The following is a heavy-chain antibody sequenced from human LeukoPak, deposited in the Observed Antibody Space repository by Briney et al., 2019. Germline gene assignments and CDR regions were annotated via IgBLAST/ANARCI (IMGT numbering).Heavy chain of an antibody. CDR2: ISGSGSDI. Sequence: PGGSLRLSCAASGFTFNTFSMNWVRQTPGKGLEWVSAISGSGSDIYYADSVKGRFTISRDNAKNTLYLQMNSLRAEDTAVYYCASHYRSGWYGFDYWGQRTLVTVSS. CDR3: ASHYRSGWYGFDY. CDR1: GFTFNTFS. J-gene: IGHJ4*02. D-gene: IGHD6-19*01. V-gene: IGHV3-21*01.